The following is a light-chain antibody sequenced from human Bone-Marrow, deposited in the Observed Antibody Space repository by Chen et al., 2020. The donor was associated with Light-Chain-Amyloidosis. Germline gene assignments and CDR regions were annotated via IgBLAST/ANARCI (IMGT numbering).Light chain of an antibody. CDR1: SSDVGSFNL. J-gene: IGLJ1*01. V-gene: IGLV2-23*02. CDR2: EVN. Sequence: QSALTQPASVSGFPGPSITISCTGTSSDVGSFNLVSWYQQHPGKAPKLMIYEVNKRPSGVSNRFSGSKSGNTASLTISGLQAEDEADYYCCSYAGSNTYVFGTETKVTVL. CDR3: CSYAGSNTYV.